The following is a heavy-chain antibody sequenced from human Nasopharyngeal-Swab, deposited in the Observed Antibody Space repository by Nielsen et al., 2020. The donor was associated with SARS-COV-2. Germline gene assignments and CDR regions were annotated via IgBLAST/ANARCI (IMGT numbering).Heavy chain of an antibody. CDR3: AIGAAVGTLFHGMDV. V-gene: IGHV5-51*01. J-gene: IGHJ6*02. CDR2: IFPGDSDT. D-gene: IGHD1-26*01. CDR1: GYRFTDYW. Sequence: GGSLRLSCATSGYRFTDYWIAWVRQAPGKGLECMGTIFPGDSDTRYSPSFEGRVTISVDQSITTAYLHWTSLKASDTAKYYCAIGAAVGTLFHGMDVWGQGTMVPVSS.